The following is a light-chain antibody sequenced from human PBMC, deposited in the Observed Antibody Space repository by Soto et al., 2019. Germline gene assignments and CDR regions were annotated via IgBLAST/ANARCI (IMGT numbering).Light chain of an antibody. Sequence: QAVVTQEPSFSVSPGGTVTLTCGLGSGSVSTSYYPSWYQQTPGQAPRTLIYSTNTRSSGVPDRFSGSILGNKAALTITGAQADDESDYYCVLYMGSGIVVFGGGTKVTVL. CDR1: SGSVSTSYY. CDR2: STN. V-gene: IGLV8-61*01. J-gene: IGLJ2*01. CDR3: VLYMGSGIVV.